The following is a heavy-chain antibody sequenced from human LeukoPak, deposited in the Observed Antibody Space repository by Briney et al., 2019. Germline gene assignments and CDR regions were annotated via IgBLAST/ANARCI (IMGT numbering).Heavy chain of an antibody. CDR3: ARARDWAGYSYGFYY. CDR2: ISAYNGNT. CDR1: GYTFTSYY. D-gene: IGHD5-18*01. J-gene: IGHJ4*02. V-gene: IGHV1-18*04. Sequence: ASVKVSCTTSGYTFTSYYIHWVRQAPGQGLEWMGWISAYNGNTNYAQKLQGRVTMTTDTSTSTAYMELSSLRSEDTAVYYCARARDWAGYSYGFYYWGQGTLVTVSS.